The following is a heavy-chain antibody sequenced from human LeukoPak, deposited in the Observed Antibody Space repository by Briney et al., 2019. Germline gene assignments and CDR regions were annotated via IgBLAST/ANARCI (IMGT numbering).Heavy chain of an antibody. D-gene: IGHD3-10*01. CDR2: IYYSGST. J-gene: IGHJ6*03. CDR3: ARDSLFIGSGSYYYYYYMDV. V-gene: IGHV4-39*07. Sequence: SETLSLTCTVSGGSISSAYYYWGWIRQPPGKGLEWIGSIYYSGSTYYNPSLKSRVTISIDTSKNQFSLKLSSVTAADTAVYYCARDSLFIGSGSYYYYYYMDVWGKGTTVTISS. CDR1: GGSISSAYYY.